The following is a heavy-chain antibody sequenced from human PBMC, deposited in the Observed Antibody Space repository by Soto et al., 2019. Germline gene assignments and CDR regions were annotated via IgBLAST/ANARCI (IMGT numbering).Heavy chain of an antibody. V-gene: IGHV3-23*01. J-gene: IGHJ4*02. CDR1: GFTFSRFA. Sequence: EVQLLESGGGLVQPGGSLRLSCAASGFTFSRFAMSWVRQSPGKGLEWVSAISGSGGSTYYADSVKGRFTIAIDNSKNKLYLHMNSLRAEDTAVYYCARPSRHGYGVYTAPRFDYWGQGTLVTVSS. D-gene: IGHD4-17*01. CDR3: ARPSRHGYGVYTAPRFDY. CDR2: ISGSGGST.